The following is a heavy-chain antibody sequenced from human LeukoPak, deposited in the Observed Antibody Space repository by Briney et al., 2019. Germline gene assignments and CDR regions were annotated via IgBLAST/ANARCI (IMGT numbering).Heavy chain of an antibody. CDR3: AKSLYSGSY. J-gene: IGHJ4*02. Sequence: GGSLRLSCAASGFTFSSYAMHWVRQAPGKGLEWVAVISYDGSNKYYADSVKGRFTISRDNSKNTLYLQMNSLRAEDTAVYYCAKSLYSGSYWGQGTLVTVSS. CDR2: ISYDGSNK. V-gene: IGHV3-30-3*02. CDR1: GFTFSSYA. D-gene: IGHD1-26*01.